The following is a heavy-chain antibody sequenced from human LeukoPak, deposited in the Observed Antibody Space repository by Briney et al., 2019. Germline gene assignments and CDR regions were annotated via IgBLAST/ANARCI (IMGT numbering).Heavy chain of an antibody. CDR2: ISAYNGHT. CDR1: GGTFSSYD. V-gene: IGHV1-18*01. Sequence: ASVKVSCKASGGTFSSYDISWVRQAPGQGLEWMGWISAYNGHTNYAQKLQGRVTMTTDTSTSTAYMELRSLRSDDTAVYYCARDRGFGELLEYYYYYYMDVWGKGTTVTISS. CDR3: ARDRGFGELLEYYYYYYMDV. D-gene: IGHD3-10*01. J-gene: IGHJ6*03.